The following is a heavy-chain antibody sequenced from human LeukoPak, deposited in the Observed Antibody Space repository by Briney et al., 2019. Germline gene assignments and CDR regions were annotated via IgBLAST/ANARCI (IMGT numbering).Heavy chain of an antibody. CDR3: ARGQYDFWSGYLVYYYGMDV. D-gene: IGHD3-3*01. Sequence: ASVKVSCKASGYTFTGYYMHWVRQAPGQGLEWMGWINPNSGGTNYAQKFQGRVTMTRDTSISTAYMELSRLRSDDTAVYYCARGQYDFWSGYLVYYYGMDVWGQGTTVTVSS. CDR1: GYTFTGYY. V-gene: IGHV1-2*02. CDR2: INPNSGGT. J-gene: IGHJ6*02.